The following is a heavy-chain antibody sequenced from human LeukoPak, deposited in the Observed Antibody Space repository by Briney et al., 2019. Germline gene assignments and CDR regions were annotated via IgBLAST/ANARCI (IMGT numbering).Heavy chain of an antibody. D-gene: IGHD2-2*01. CDR1: GFTFSSYS. CDR3: ARGYCSSTSCTEWGYYYYGMDV. Sequence: GGSLRLSCAASGFTFSSYSMNWVRQAPGKGLEWVSSISSSSSYIYYADSVKGRFTISRDNAKNSLYLQMNSLRAEDTAVYYCARGYCSSTSCTEWGYYYYGMDVWGQGTTVTV. J-gene: IGHJ6*02. CDR2: ISSSSSYI. V-gene: IGHV3-21*01.